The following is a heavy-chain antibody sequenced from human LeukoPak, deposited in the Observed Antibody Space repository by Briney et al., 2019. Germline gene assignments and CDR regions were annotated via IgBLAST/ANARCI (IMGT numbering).Heavy chain of an antibody. D-gene: IGHD3-16*02. J-gene: IGHJ6*03. V-gene: IGHV3-21*01. Sequence: GGSLRLSCAASGFTFSTYNMNWVRQAPGKGLEWVSSISSSSSYIYYADSVKGRFTISRDNAKNSLILQMNSLRAEDTAVYYCARDLMGYNYYYMDVWGKGTTVTVSS. CDR1: GFTFSTYN. CDR2: ISSSSSYI. CDR3: ARDLMGYNYYYMDV.